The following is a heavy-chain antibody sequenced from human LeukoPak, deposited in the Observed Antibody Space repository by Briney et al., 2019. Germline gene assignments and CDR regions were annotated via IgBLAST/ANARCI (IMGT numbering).Heavy chain of an antibody. CDR2: INHSGST. D-gene: IGHD2-2*02. Sequence: SETLSLTCAVYGGSFSGYYWSWIRQPPGKGLEWIGEINHSGSTNYNPSLKSRVTISVDTSENQFSLKLSSVTAADTAVYYCARARRGLGYCSSTSCYTGPYYYYYMDVWGKGTTVTVSS. CDR1: GGSFSGYY. V-gene: IGHV4-34*01. J-gene: IGHJ6*03. CDR3: ARARRGLGYCSSTSCYTGPYYYYYMDV.